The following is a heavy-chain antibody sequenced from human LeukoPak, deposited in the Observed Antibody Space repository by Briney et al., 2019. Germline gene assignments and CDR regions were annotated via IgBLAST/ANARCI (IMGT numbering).Heavy chain of an antibody. CDR2: ISAYNGNT. J-gene: IGHJ5*02. CDR3: ARDTITLLGGWFDP. Sequence: ASVKVSCKASGYTFTSYGISWVLQAPGQGLEWMGRISAYNGNTNYAQKLQGRVTMTTDTSTSTAYMELRSLRSDDTAVYYCARDTITLLGGWFDPWGQGTPVTVSS. D-gene: IGHD1-14*01. V-gene: IGHV1-18*01. CDR1: GYTFTSYG.